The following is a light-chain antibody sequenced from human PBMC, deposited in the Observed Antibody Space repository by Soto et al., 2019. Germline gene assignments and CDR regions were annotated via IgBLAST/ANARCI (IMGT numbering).Light chain of an antibody. Sequence: DIVMTQSPDSLAVSLGERVTFNCKSSQSVLYSSNNKNYLAWYQQKPGQPPKLLIYWASTRESGVPDRFSGSGSGTDFTLTISSLQAEDVAVYYCQQYYTTPWTFGQGTKLELK. CDR3: QQYYTTPWT. V-gene: IGKV4-1*01. CDR1: QSVLYSSNNKNY. CDR2: WAS. J-gene: IGKJ2*01.